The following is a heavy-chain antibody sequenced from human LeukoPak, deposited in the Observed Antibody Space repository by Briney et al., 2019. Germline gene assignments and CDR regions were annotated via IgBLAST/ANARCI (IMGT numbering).Heavy chain of an antibody. CDR3: AKPMNRELAPFDY. D-gene: IGHD1-26*01. J-gene: IGHJ4*02. CDR2: ISGSGGST. V-gene: IGHV3-23*01. CDR1: GVTLSSYA. Sequence: HSGGSLRLSCAASGVTLSSYAMSWARQAPGKGLEWVSAISGSGGSTYYADSVKGRFTISRDNSKNTLYLQMNSLRAEDTAVYYCAKPMNRELAPFDYWGQGTLVTVSS.